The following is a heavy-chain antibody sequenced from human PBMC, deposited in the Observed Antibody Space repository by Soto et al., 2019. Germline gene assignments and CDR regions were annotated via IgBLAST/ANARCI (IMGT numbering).Heavy chain of an antibody. D-gene: IGHD2-15*01. Sequence: GLEWMGWMNPNSGNTAYAQRFQGRVTMTRNTSISTAYMELSSLRSEDTAVYDGARDRHIDMSSLDAFDSWGQRTMLTVS. CDR3: ARDRHIDMSSLDAFDS. J-gene: IGHJ3*02. CDR2: MNPNSGNT. V-gene: IGHV1-8*01.